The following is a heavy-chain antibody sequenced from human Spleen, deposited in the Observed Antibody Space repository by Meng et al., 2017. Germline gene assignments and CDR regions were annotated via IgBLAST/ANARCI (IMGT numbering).Heavy chain of an antibody. CDR2: ISTSSSYI. CDR3: ARDSAHYGDYGSPYYFDY. CDR1: GFTVSHNY. V-gene: IGHV3-21*01. D-gene: IGHD4-17*01. J-gene: IGHJ4*02. Sequence: GESLKISCAASGFTVSHNYISWVRQAPGKGLEWVSSISTSSSYIYYADSVKGRFTISRDNAKNSLYLQMNSLRAEDTAVYYCARDSAHYGDYGSPYYFDYWGQGTLVTVSS.